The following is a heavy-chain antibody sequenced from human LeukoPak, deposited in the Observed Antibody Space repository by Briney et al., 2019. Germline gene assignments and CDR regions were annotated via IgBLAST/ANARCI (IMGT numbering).Heavy chain of an antibody. CDR1: GYTFSGYY. CDR3: ARDHDSHSSVPAS. V-gene: IGHV1-2*02. J-gene: IGHJ5*02. Sequence: ASVKVSCKASGYTFSGYYIHWVRQAPGQGLEWMGWINPNSGGTNYAQKFRGRVTMTRDTSISTAYMELSGLRSDDTAVYYCARDHDSHSSVPASWGQGTLVTASS. D-gene: IGHD6-25*01. CDR2: INPNSGGT.